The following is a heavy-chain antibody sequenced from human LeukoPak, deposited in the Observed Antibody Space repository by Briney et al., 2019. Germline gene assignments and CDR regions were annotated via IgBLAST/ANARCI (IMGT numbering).Heavy chain of an antibody. CDR2: ISSSTSYI. CDR1: GFTFNKYN. Sequence: GGSLRLSCAASGFTFNKYNMNWIRQAPGKGLEWVASISSSTSYIYYAYSVKGRFTISRDNAKNSLYLQMNSLRAEDTAVYYCARDGCYDFWSGYCDDYFYYMDVWGKGTTVSVSS. CDR3: ARDGCYDFWSGYCDDYFYYMDV. V-gene: IGHV3-21*01. J-gene: IGHJ6*03. D-gene: IGHD3-3*01.